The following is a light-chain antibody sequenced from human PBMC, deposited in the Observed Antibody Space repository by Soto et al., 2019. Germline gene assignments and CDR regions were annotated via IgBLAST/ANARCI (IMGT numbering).Light chain of an antibody. CDR1: ISDVGGYEY. CDR2: EVT. J-gene: IGLJ1*01. CDR3: TAFTSSSTLPYV. Sequence: QSALTQPASVSGSPGQSITISCTGNISDVGGYEYVSWYQQHPGKAPNLLIYEVTNRPSGGSARFSGSKSANTSALTISGLQPDDEADYYFTAFTSSSTLPYVFGTGTKVTVL. V-gene: IGLV2-14*01.